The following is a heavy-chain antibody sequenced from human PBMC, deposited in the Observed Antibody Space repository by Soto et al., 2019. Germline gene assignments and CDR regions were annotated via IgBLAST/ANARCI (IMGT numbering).Heavy chain of an antibody. Sequence: ASVKVSCKASSYSFTNNGISWVRQAPGQGLEWMGWISAYNGNTNYVTKFQGRVTMTTDTSTSTASMELRSLRSDDTAVYYCARVSYSGNWFVHSVAGPNWFDPWGQGTLVTVSS. J-gene: IGHJ5*02. CDR3: ARVSYSGNWFVHSVAGPNWFDP. D-gene: IGHD6-13*01. CDR1: SYSFTNNG. CDR2: ISAYNGNT. V-gene: IGHV1-18*01.